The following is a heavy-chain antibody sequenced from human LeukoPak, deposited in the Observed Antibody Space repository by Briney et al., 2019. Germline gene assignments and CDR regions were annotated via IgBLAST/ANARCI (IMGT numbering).Heavy chain of an antibody. CDR3: AKSPYDFWSGGFDP. Sequence: SETLSLTCTVSGGSISSYYWNWIRQPPGKGLEWIGYIYYSGSTNYNPSLKSRVTISVDTSKNQFSLKVTSVTAADTAVYYCAKSPYDFWSGGFDPWGQGTLVTVPS. D-gene: IGHD3-3*01. J-gene: IGHJ5*02. V-gene: IGHV4-59*08. CDR2: IYYSGST. CDR1: GGSISSYY.